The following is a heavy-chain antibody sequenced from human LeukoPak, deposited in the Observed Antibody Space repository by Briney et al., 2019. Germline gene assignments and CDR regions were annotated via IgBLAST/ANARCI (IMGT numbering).Heavy chain of an antibody. CDR2: IYSGDRT. V-gene: IGHV3-53*01. CDR1: GFSVSSNY. CDR3: ARDSPPDY. Sequence: GGSLRLSCAASGFSVSSNYMSWVRQAPGKGLEWVSVIYSGDRTYYADSVKGRFTISRDSSKNTLYLQMNNLSVEDTAVYYCARDSPPDYWGQGTLVTVSS. J-gene: IGHJ4*02.